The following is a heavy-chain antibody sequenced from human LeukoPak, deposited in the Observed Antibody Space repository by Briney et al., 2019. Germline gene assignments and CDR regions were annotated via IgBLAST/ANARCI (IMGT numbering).Heavy chain of an antibody. CDR3: ARGMIVVVNAFDI. CDR2: IIESGGRT. Sequence: GGSLRLSCAASGITFSSYGMSWVRQAPGKGLEWVSVIIESGGRTYYADSVKGRFTISRDNSKNTLYLQMNSLRAEDTAVYYCARGMIVVVNAFDIWGQGTMVTVSS. CDR1: GITFSSYG. J-gene: IGHJ3*02. D-gene: IGHD3-22*01. V-gene: IGHV3-23*01.